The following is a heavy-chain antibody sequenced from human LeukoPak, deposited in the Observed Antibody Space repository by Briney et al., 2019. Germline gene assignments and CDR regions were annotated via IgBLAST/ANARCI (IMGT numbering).Heavy chain of an antibody. CDR1: GFTFSSCG. J-gene: IGHJ6*02. CDR3: ARVSDYGVYYCYYGMDV. V-gene: IGHV3-21*01. Sequence: GGSLRLSCAASGFTFSSCGMHWVRQAPGKGLEWVSSISSDTSYIWYADSVKGRFTISRGNAKNSLYLQMNSLRAEDTAVYYCARVSDYGVYYCYYGMDVWGQGTTVTVSS. CDR2: ISSDTSYI. D-gene: IGHD4-17*01.